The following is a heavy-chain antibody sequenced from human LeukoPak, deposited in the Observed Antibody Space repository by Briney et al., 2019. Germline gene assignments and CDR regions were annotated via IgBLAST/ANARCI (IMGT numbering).Heavy chain of an antibody. CDR2: INPNSGGT. V-gene: IGHV1-2*02. CDR1: GYTFTGYY. J-gene: IGHJ5*02. Sequence: GASVKVSCKASGYTFTGYYMHRVRQAPGQGLEWMGWINPNSGGTNYAQKFQGRVTMTRDTSISTAYMELSRLRSDDTAVYYCARAGSSWSLGFDPWGQGTLVTVSS. D-gene: IGHD6-13*01. CDR3: ARAGSSWSLGFDP.